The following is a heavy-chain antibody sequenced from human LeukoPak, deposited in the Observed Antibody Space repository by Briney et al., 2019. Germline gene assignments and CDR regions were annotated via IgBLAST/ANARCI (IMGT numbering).Heavy chain of an antibody. Sequence: GGSLRLSCAASGFTFSSYAMHWVRQAPGKGLEWVAVISYDGSNKYFGDSVKGRFTISRDNPENTLYPQMNSLRAEDTAVYYCAKSTTVTTQQRGYFDYWGQGTLVTVSS. D-gene: IGHD4-11*01. CDR2: ISYDGSNK. CDR3: AKSTTVTTQQRGYFDY. J-gene: IGHJ4*02. CDR1: GFTFSSYA. V-gene: IGHV3-30*18.